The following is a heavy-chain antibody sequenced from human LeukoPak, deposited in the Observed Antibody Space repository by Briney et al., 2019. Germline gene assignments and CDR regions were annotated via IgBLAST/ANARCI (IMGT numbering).Heavy chain of an antibody. D-gene: IGHD3-10*01. CDR1: EFTFRSYG. Sequence: PGGSLRLSCVGSEFTFRSYGMHWVRQAPGKGLEWVALIWYDGSNKYYADSVKGRFTISRDNKNTLYLQMNSLRAEDTAVYYCARGYGSGSSSFDYWGQGTLVTVSS. CDR3: ARGYGSGSSSFDY. CDR2: IWYDGSNK. V-gene: IGHV3-33*08. J-gene: IGHJ4*02.